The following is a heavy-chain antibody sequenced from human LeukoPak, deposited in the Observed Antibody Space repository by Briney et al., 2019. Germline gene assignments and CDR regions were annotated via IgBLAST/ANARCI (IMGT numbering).Heavy chain of an antibody. V-gene: IGHV1-8*01. CDR1: GYTFTSYD. J-gene: IGHJ5*02. Sequence: GASVKVSCKASGYTFTSYDINWVRQATGQGLEWMGWMNPNSGNTGYAQKFQGRVTMTRNTSISTAYMELSSLSSVTAADTAVYYCARGRGYYDFWTPRVNWFDPWGQGTLVTVSS. CDR2: MNPNSGNT. CDR3: ARGRGYYDFWTPRVNWFDP. D-gene: IGHD3-3*01.